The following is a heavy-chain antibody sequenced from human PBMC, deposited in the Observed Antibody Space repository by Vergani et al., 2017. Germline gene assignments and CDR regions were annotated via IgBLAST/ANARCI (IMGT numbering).Heavy chain of an antibody. D-gene: IGHD6-6*01. CDR1: GGSFSGYY. J-gene: IGHJ4*02. V-gene: IGHV4-34*01. Sequence: QVQLQQWGAGLLKPSETLSLTCAVYGGSFSGYYWSWIRQPPGKGLEWIGEINHSGSTNYNPSLKSRVTISVDTSNNHFSLRLSSVTAADTAVYYCAREYSSSVGFLAYWGQGALVTVSS. CDR2: INHSGST. CDR3: AREYSSSVGFLAY.